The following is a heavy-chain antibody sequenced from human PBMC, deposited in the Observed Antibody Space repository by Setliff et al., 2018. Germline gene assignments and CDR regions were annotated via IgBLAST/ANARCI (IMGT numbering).Heavy chain of an antibody. V-gene: IGHV1-69*13. Sequence: VKVSCKASGGTFSSYDISRVRQAPGQGLEWMGGTTPIFTTANYAQKFQGRVMITADESTSTAYMELSSLKSEDTAVYYCARSPFPVDTVMVTTFDSWGQGTLVTVSS. CDR3: ARSPFPVDTVMVTTFDS. J-gene: IGHJ4*02. D-gene: IGHD5-18*01. CDR2: TTPIFTTA. CDR1: GGTFSSYD.